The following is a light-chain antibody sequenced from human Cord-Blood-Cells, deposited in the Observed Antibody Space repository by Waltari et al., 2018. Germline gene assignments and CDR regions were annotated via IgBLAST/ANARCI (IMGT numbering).Light chain of an antibody. V-gene: IGLV2-14*01. CDR3: SSYTSSSTLDV. CDR2: DVS. CDR1: SSDVGGSNY. Sequence: QSALTQPASVSGSPGQSITISFTGTSSDVGGSNYVSWYQQHPGKAPKLMIYDVSNRPSGVSNRFSGSKSGNTASLTISGLQAEDEADYYCSSYTSSSTLDVFGTGTKVTVL. J-gene: IGLJ1*01.